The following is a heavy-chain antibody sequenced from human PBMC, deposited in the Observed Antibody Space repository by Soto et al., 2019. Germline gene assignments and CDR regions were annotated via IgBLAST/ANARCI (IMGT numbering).Heavy chain of an antibody. CDR3: ARGGYSSSWYDPDFDY. D-gene: IGHD6-13*01. Sequence: SVKVSCKASGGTFSSYAISWVRQAPGQGLEWMGGIIPIFGTANYAQKFQGRVTITADESTSTAYMELSSLRSEDTAVYYCARGGYSSSWYDPDFDYWGQGTLVTVSS. J-gene: IGHJ4*02. CDR1: GGTFSSYA. V-gene: IGHV1-69*13. CDR2: IIPIFGTA.